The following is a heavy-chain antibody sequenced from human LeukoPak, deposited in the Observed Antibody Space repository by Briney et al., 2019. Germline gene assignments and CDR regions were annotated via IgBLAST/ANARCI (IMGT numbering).Heavy chain of an antibody. D-gene: IGHD3-16*01. Sequence: GGSLRLSCAASGFTFSSYSMNWVRQAPGKGLEWVSAISGSGGSTYYADSVKGRFTISRDNAKNSLYLQMNSLRAEDTAVYYCARVIYWAGGYWYFDLWGRGTLVTVSS. CDR2: ISGSGGST. CDR1: GFTFSSYS. J-gene: IGHJ2*01. V-gene: IGHV3-21*01. CDR3: ARVIYWAGGYWYFDL.